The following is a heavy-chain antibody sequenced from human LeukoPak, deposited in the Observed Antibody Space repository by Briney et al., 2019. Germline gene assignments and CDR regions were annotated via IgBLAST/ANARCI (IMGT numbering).Heavy chain of an antibody. CDR2: ISSSSSYI. V-gene: IGHV3-21*01. CDR1: GFTFSSYS. Sequence: PGGSLRLSCAASGFTFSSYSMNWVRQAPGKGLEWVSSISSSSSYIYYADSVKGRFTISRDNAKNSLYLQMNSLRAEDTAVYYCARDETPTNGYDSYDFWGQGTLVTVST. CDR3: ARDETPTNGYDSYDF. J-gene: IGHJ4*02. D-gene: IGHD5-12*01.